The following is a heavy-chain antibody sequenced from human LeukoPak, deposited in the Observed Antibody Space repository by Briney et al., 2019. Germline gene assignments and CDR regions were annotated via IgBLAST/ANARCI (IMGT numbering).Heavy chain of an antibody. Sequence: SETLSLTCTVSGGSISSYYWSWIRQPAGKGLEWIGRIYTSGSTNYNPSLKSRVTMSVDTSKNQFSLKLSSVTAADTAVYYCARDYGSGSYYNRRGLNYFDYWGQGTLVTVSS. V-gene: IGHV4-4*07. CDR1: GGSISSYY. D-gene: IGHD3-10*01. J-gene: IGHJ4*02. CDR3: ARDYGSGSYYNRRGLNYFDY. CDR2: IYTSGST.